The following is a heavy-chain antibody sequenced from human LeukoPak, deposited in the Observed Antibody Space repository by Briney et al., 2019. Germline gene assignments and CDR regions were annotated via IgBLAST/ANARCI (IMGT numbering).Heavy chain of an antibody. CDR3: AKDAAGPEY. Sequence: GGSLRLSCAASGLAFSTYSMSWVRQAPGKGLYWVSGISASDSSTYYADSVKGRFTISRDNSKNTLYLQMNSLRAEDTAVYYCAKDAAGPEYWGQGTLVTVSS. D-gene: IGHD6-13*01. V-gene: IGHV3-23*01. CDR2: ISASDSST. J-gene: IGHJ4*02. CDR1: GLAFSTYS.